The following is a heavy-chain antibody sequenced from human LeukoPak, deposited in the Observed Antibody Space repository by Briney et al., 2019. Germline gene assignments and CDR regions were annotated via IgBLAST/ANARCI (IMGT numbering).Heavy chain of an antibody. CDR2: IYTSGST. D-gene: IGHD5-24*01. V-gene: IGHV4-61*02. CDR3: ARAMAP. Sequence: TSETLSLTCTVSGGSISSGSYYWSWIRQPAGKGLEWIGRIYTSGSTNYNPSLKSRVTISVDTSKNQFSLKLSSVTAADTAVYYCARAMAPWGQGTLVTVSS. J-gene: IGHJ5*02. CDR1: GGSISSGSYY.